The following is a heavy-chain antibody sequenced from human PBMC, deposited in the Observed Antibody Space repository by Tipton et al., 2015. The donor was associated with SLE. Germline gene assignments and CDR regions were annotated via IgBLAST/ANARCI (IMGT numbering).Heavy chain of an antibody. CDR1: GGSVSSVSYS. CDR2: IHPSGST. Sequence: TLSLTCTVSGGSVSSVSYSWSWIRQPAGKELEWIGRIHPSGSTNYNPSLKSRVTMSIDTSNNQFSLNLSSVTAADAAIYFCARERIDGVIDSWGQGTLVTVSS. CDR3: ARERIDGVIDS. J-gene: IGHJ4*02. D-gene: IGHD4-17*01. V-gene: IGHV4-61*02.